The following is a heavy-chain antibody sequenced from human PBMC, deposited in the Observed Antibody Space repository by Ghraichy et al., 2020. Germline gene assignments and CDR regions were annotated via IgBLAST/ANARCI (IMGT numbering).Heavy chain of an antibody. CDR1: GFTFSSYP. CDR3: ARKAAIVAACRWVDY. D-gene: IGHD6-13*01. CDR2: ISYDGSIK. Sequence: GGSLRLSCAASGFTFSSYPMHWVRQAPGKGLEWVAVISYDGSIKYYADSVKARFTISRDNSKDTLYLQMNSLKAEDAALYYCARKAAIVAACRWVDYWGQGTLVTVSS. J-gene: IGHJ4*02. V-gene: IGHV3-30-3*01.